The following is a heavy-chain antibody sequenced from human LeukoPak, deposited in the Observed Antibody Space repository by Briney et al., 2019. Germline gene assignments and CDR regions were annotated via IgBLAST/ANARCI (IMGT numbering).Heavy chain of an antibody. CDR1: GFTFGSYA. D-gene: IGHD6-13*01. CDR2: ISYDGSNK. J-gene: IGHJ3*02. V-gene: IGHV3-30*04. CDR3: ARDRGYSTPLDAFDI. Sequence: GGSLRLSCAASGFTFGSYAMHWVRQAPGKGLEWVAVISYDGSNKYYADSVKGRFTISRDNSKNTLYLQMNSLRAEDTAVYYCARDRGYSTPLDAFDIWGQGTMVTVSS.